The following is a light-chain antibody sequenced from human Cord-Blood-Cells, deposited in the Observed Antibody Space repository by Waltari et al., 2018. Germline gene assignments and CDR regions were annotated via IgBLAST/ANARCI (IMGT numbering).Light chain of an antibody. CDR1: QSVSSY. V-gene: IGKV3-11*01. CDR3: QQRSNWIT. Sequence: EIVLTQSPATLSLSPGERATLSCRASQSVSSYLAWYQQKPGQAPRLLIYDASTRATGIPARFSGSGSVTDFTLTISSLEPEDFAVYYCQQRSNWITFGQGTRLEIK. CDR2: DAS. J-gene: IGKJ5*01.